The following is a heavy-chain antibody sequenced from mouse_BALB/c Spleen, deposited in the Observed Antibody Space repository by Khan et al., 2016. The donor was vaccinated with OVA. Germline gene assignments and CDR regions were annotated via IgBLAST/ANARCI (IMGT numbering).Heavy chain of an antibody. Sequence: EVELVESGGGLVQPGGSRKLSCAASGFTFSSFGMHWVRQAPEKGLEWVAYISSGSNTIYYADTLKGRFTISRDNPKNTLFLQMTSLRSEDMAMYYCARDSYGYMGYFDYWGQGTTLTVSS. CDR2: ISSGSNTI. CDR3: ARDSYGYMGYFDY. CDR1: GFTFSSFG. J-gene: IGHJ2*01. V-gene: IGHV5-17*02. D-gene: IGHD1-2*01.